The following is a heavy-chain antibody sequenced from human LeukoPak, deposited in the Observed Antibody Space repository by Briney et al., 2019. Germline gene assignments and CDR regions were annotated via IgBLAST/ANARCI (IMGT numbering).Heavy chain of an antibody. D-gene: IGHD6-6*01. CDR1: GYTFTSYD. Sequence: ASVKVSCKASGYTFTSYDINWVRQATGQGLEWMGWMSPNSGNTGYAQKLQGRVTITRNTSISTAYMELSSLRSEDTAVYYCAREGYSSSYYYMDVWGKGTTVTVSS. J-gene: IGHJ6*03. CDR2: MSPNSGNT. V-gene: IGHV1-8*03. CDR3: AREGYSSSYYYMDV.